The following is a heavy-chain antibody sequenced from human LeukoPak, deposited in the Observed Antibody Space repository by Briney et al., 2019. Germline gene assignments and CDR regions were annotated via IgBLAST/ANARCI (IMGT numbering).Heavy chain of an antibody. J-gene: IGHJ4*02. V-gene: IGHV4-59*01. Sequence: SETLTLTCTGSGGSISSYYWSWIRQPPGKGLEWLGYIYYSGSTNYNPSLKSRVTISVDTSKNQFSLKLSSVTAADTAVYYCARENSFSSGYYALDYWGQGTLVTVSS. D-gene: IGHD3-22*01. CDR3: ARENSFSSGYYALDY. CDR1: GGSISSYY. CDR2: IYYSGST.